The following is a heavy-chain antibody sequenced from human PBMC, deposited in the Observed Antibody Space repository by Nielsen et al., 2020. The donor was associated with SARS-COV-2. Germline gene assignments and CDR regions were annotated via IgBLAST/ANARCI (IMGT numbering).Heavy chain of an antibody. CDR1: GFTFSSLW. CDR2: IKPDGSEK. Sequence: GGSLRLSCAASGFTFSSLWMSWFRQVPGKGLEWVADIKPDGSEKVYVDSVKGRFTISRDNAKNSMSLQMNSLRVEDTAVYYCARDWSRAFDVWGQGTMVTVSS. V-gene: IGHV3-7*01. CDR3: ARDWSRAFDV. J-gene: IGHJ3*01.